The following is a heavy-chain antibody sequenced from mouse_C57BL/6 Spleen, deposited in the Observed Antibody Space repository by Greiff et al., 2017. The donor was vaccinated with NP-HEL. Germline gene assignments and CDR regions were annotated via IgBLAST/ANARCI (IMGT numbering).Heavy chain of an antibody. CDR3: ASPVRYGYFDY. CDR1: GYTFTDYN. CDR2: INPNNGGT. V-gene: IGHV1-22*01. J-gene: IGHJ2*01. Sequence: EVQLQQSGPELVKPGASVKMSCKASGYTFTDYNMHWVKQSHGKSLEWIGYINPNNGGTSYNRKFKGKATLTVNKSSSTAYMELRSLTSEDSAVYYCASPVRYGYFDYWGQGTTRTVSS. D-gene: IGHD2-14*01.